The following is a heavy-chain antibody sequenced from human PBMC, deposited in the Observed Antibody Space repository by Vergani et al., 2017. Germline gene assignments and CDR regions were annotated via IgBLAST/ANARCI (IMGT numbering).Heavy chain of an antibody. V-gene: IGHV3-48*01. CDR1: GFTFSSYS. CDR2: ISSSSSTI. Sequence: EVQLVESGGGLVQPGGSLRLSCAASGFTFSSYSMNWVRQAPGKGLEWVSYISSSSSTIYYADSVKGRFTISRDNAKNSLYLQINSLRAEDTAVYYCARKSPFSITMVVVDDAFDIWGQGTMVTVSS. D-gene: IGHD3-22*01. CDR3: ARKSPFSITMVVVDDAFDI. J-gene: IGHJ3*02.